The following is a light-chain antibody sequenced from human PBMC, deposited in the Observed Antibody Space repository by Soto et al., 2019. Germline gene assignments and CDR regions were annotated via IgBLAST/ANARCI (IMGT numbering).Light chain of an antibody. V-gene: IGKV3-20*01. CDR1: QSLSDVY. J-gene: IGKJ1*01. CDR3: HQYGTAPWT. CDR2: ATS. Sequence: EIVLTQSPGILSLSPGERATLSCRASQSLSDVYLAWYQQKPGQAPRLLIYATSDRATGTPDKFSGSGSGTDFPLTISRLEPDDFAVYYCHQYGTAPWTFGQGTKVEI.